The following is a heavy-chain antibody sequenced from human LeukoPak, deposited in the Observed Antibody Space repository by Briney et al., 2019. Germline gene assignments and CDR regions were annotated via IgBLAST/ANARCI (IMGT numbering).Heavy chain of an antibody. D-gene: IGHD1-26*01. CDR2: IKQDGSEK. CDR1: GFTFSSYW. Sequence: GGSLRLSCAASGFTFSSYWMSWVRQAPGKGLEWVANIKQDGSEKYYVDSVKGRFTISRDNAKNSLYLQMNSLRAEDTAVYYCAGEVGGGAFDIWGQGTMVTVSS. V-gene: IGHV3-7*01. J-gene: IGHJ3*02. CDR3: AGEVGGGAFDI.